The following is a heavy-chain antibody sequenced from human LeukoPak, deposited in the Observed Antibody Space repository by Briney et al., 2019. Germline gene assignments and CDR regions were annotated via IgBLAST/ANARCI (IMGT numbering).Heavy chain of an antibody. CDR1: GYTFTSYG. V-gene: IGHV1-18*01. CDR2: ISAYNGNT. Sequence: ASVKVSCKASGYTFTSYGISWVRQAPGQGLEWIGWISAYNGNTNYAQKLQGRVTMTTDTSTSTAYMELRSLRSDDTAVYYCARGGDDILTGYQNWFDPWGQGTLVTVSS. D-gene: IGHD3-9*01. J-gene: IGHJ5*02. CDR3: ARGGDDILTGYQNWFDP.